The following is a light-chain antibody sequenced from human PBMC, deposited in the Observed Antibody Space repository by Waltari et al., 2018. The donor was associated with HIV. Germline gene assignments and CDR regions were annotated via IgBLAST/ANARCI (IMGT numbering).Light chain of an antibody. CDR3: LRSDAGARPVV. V-gene: IGLV7-46*01. J-gene: IGLJ2*01. CDR2: EPN. Sequence: QAVVTQEPSLTVSPGGTVTLHCGSSTGAVTSGQHANWFQQKTGQAPCSLFEEPNDKRACAAARFSGSLLWGEAALTLSGAQAEDQANYYRLRSDAGARPVVFGGAAQLTVL. CDR1: TGAVTSGQH.